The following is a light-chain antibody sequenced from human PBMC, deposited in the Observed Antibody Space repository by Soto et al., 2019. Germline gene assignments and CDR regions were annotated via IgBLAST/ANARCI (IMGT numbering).Light chain of an antibody. CDR1: QTIDNT. Sequence: EIVLTQSPATLSLSSGERATLSCRASQTIDNTLAWYQRTPGQAPRLLIYDASTRATGVPARFSGSGSGTEFTLTISSLQSEDFEVYYCQHYNYWPYTFGQGTKVDIK. CDR2: DAS. CDR3: QHYNYWPYT. J-gene: IGKJ2*01. V-gene: IGKV3-15*01.